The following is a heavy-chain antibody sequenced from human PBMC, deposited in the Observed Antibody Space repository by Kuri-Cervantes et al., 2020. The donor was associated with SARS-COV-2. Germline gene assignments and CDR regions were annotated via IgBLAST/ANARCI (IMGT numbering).Heavy chain of an antibody. CDR2: ISAYNGNT. Sequence: ASVKVSCKASGYTFTSYGISWVRQAPGQGLEWMGWISAYNGNTNYAQKFQGRVTMTEDTSTDTAYMELSSLRSEDTAVYYCATHAAIFGVVLPDYWGQGTRVTVSS. CDR3: ATHAAIFGVVLPDY. J-gene: IGHJ4*02. CDR1: GYTFTSYG. V-gene: IGHV1-18*01. D-gene: IGHD3-3*01.